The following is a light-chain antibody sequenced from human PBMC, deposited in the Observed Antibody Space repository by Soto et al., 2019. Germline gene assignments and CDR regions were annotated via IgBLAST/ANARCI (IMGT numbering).Light chain of an antibody. J-gene: IGLJ3*02. CDR3: SSYTSSSTV. CDR1: SSDVGGYNY. Sequence: QSVLTQPASVSGSPGQSITISCTGTSSDVGGYNYVSWYQQHPGKAPKLMIYDVSNRPSGVSNRFSGSKSGNTASLTISGLQAEDGADYYCSSYTSSSTVFGGGTKVTVL. V-gene: IGLV2-14*01. CDR2: DVS.